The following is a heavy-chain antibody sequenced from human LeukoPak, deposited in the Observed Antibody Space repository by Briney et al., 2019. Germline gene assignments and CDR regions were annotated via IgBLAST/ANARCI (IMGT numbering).Heavy chain of an antibody. J-gene: IGHJ4*02. CDR2: ISPYNGNT. V-gene: IGHV1-18*01. Sequence: ASVKVSCKASGYTFTSDGLSWVRQAPGQGLEWMGWISPYNGNTNYAQKFQGRVTMTTDTSTTTAYMELWGLRSDDTALYYWASDRAMLRGNNYDLLTGYYSGWDSWGQGTRVTVSS. CDR3: ASDRAMLRGNNYDLLTGYYSGWDS. CDR1: GYTFTSDG. D-gene: IGHD3-9*01.